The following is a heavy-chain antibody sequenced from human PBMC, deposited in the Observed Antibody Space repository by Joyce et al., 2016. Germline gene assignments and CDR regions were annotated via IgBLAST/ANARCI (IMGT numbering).Heavy chain of an antibody. CDR2: IWFDGSNK. J-gene: IGHJ6*02. D-gene: IGHD3-22*01. V-gene: IGHV3-33*01. Sequence: GFTFSTYGMHWVHQAPGKGLEWVAFIWFDGSNKYYADSVQGRFTISRDNSKTHTLYLQMTSLRAEDTGVYYCARDYYDSTGYCKYYYHGMDVWGQRTTVTVSS. CDR1: GFTFSTYG. CDR3: ARDYYDSTGYCKYYYHGMDV.